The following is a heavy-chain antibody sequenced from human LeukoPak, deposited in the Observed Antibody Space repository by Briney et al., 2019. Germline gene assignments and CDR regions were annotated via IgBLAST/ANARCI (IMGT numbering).Heavy chain of an antibody. D-gene: IGHD3-22*01. V-gene: IGHV4-38-2*02. J-gene: IGHJ4*02. CDR3: AQYHSSGYYCTY. CDR1: GYSVSSGYY. Sequence: PSETLSLTCIISGYSVSSGYYWGWIRQPPGKGLEWIGSIYHRGSTYYNPSLKSRVTISVDTSKNQFSLNLSSVTAADTAVCYCAQYHSSGYYCTYWGQGTLVTVSS. CDR2: IYHRGST.